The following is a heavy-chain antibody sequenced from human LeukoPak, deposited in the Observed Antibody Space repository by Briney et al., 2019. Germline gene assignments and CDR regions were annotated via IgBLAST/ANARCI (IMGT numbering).Heavy chain of an antibody. Sequence: PVGSLRLSCAASGFTFDDYAMHWVRRAPGKGLEWVSLISGVSGNTYYADSVKGRFTISRDNSKNSLYLQMNSVRAEDTAFYYCARDKSRNGGDYDGYFDFWGQGTPVTVFS. V-gene: IGHV3-43*02. CDR1: GFTFDDYA. J-gene: IGHJ4*02. CDR3: ARDKSRNGGDYDGYFDF. D-gene: IGHD2-21*02. CDR2: ISGVSGNT.